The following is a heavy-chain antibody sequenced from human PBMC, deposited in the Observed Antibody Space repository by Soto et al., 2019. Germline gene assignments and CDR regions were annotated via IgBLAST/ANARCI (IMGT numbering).Heavy chain of an antibody. J-gene: IGHJ5*02. Sequence: EVPLLESGGGLVQPGGSLRLSCEASGFSFSSSAMSWVRQAPGKGLEWVSSILGTGGLTYHAASVKGRFTISRDNSKNTLYLQMNSLRDEDTALYYCAKGGVWSGQDWFDPWGQGTLVTVSS. D-gene: IGHD3-3*01. CDR2: ILGTGGLT. CDR1: GFSFSSSA. CDR3: AKGGVWSGQDWFDP. V-gene: IGHV3-23*01.